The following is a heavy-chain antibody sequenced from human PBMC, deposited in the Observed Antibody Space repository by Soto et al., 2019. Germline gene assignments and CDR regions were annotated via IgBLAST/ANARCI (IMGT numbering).Heavy chain of an antibody. CDR3: ARAVTTGWYFDL. J-gene: IGHJ2*01. CDR1: GGSFSGYY. Sequence: QVQLQQWGAGLLKPSETLSLTCAVYGGSFSGYYWSWIRQPPGKGLEWIGEINHSGSTNYNPSLKSRVTISVDTSKNQFSLKLSSVTAADTAVYYCARAVTTGWYFDLWGRGALVTVSS. V-gene: IGHV4-34*01. D-gene: IGHD4-4*01. CDR2: INHSGST.